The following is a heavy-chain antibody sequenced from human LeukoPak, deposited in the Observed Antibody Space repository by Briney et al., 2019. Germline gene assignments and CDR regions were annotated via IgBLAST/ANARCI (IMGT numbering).Heavy chain of an antibody. CDR1: GFTFSSYA. CDR2: ISGSGGST. J-gene: IGHJ4*02. CDR3: AKASWIQLWLPDH. Sequence: GGSLRLSCAASGFTFSSYAMSWVRQAPGKGLEWVSAISGSGGSTYYADSVKGRFTVSRDNSKNTLYLQMNSLRAEDTAVYYCAKASWIQLWLPDHWGQGTLVTVSS. D-gene: IGHD5-18*01. V-gene: IGHV3-23*01.